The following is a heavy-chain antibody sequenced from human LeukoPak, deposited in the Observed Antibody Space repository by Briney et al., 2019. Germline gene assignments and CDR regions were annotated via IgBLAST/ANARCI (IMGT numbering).Heavy chain of an antibody. D-gene: IGHD1-26*01. CDR3: ILGMYGPDS. V-gene: IGHV3-23*01. CDR1: GFTFRTST. J-gene: IGHJ4*02. Sequence: PGGSLRLSCAASGFTFRTSTMTWVRQAPGKGLDWVSAIDSSGDSAYYAGSVRGRFTISRDNSKNTLYLQMNSLRAEDTAVYYCILGMYGPDSWGQGTLVTVSS. CDR2: IDSSGDSA.